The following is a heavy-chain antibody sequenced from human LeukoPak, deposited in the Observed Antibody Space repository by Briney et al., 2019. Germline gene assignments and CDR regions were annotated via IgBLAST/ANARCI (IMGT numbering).Heavy chain of an antibody. V-gene: IGHV4-34*01. J-gene: IGHJ4*02. CDR3: AGRRGYSGSYYDY. Sequence: SETLSLTCAVYGGSFSGYYWSWIRQPPGKGLEWIGEINHSGSTNYNPSLKSRVTISVDTSKNQFSLKLSSVTAADTAVYYCAGRRGYSGSYYDYWGQGTLVTVSS. CDR2: INHSGST. D-gene: IGHD1-26*01. CDR1: GGSFSGYY.